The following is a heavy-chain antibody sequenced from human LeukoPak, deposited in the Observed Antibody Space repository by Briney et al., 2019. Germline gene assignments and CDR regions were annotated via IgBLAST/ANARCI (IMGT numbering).Heavy chain of an antibody. CDR1: GFTFSSYG. J-gene: IGHJ4*02. CDR3: AKDQERIMITFGGVIVTSPLDY. Sequence: PGGSLRLSCAASGFTFSSYGMHWVRQAPGKGLEWVAFIRYDGSNKYYADSVKGRFTISRDNSKNTLYLQMNSLRAEDTAVYYCAKDQERIMITFGGVIVTSPLDYWGQGTLVTVSS. D-gene: IGHD3-16*02. V-gene: IGHV3-30*02. CDR2: IRYDGSNK.